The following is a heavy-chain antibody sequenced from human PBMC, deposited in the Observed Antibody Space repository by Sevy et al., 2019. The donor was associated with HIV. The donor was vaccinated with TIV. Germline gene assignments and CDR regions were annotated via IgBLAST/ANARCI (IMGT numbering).Heavy chain of an antibody. CDR3: ARGDFGVVNWFDP. D-gene: IGHD3-3*01. Sequence: SETLSLTCTVSGGSISSGGYYWSWVRQHPGKGLEWIGYIYYSGSTFYNPSLKSRVTISVDTSKNQFSLKLSSVTAADTAVYYCARGDFGVVNWFDPWGQGTLVTVSS. V-gene: IGHV4-31*03. CDR2: IYYSGST. CDR1: GGSISSGGYY. J-gene: IGHJ5*02.